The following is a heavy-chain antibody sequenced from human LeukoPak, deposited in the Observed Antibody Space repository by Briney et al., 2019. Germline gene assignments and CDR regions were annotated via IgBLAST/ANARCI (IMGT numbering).Heavy chain of an antibody. CDR1: GCTFTGYY. V-gene: IGHV1-2*02. D-gene: IGHD6-19*01. CDR2: INPNSGGT. CDR3: ASHSSGWYEYYFDY. Sequence: ASVKVSCKASGCTFTGYYMHWVRQAPGQGLEWMGWINPNSGGTNYAQKFQGRVTMTRDTSISTAYMELSRLRSDDTAVYYCASHSSGWYEYYFDYWGQGTLVTVPS. J-gene: IGHJ4*02.